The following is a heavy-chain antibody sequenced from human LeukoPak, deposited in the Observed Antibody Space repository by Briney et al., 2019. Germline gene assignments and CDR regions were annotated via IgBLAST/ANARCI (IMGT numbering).Heavy chain of an antibody. CDR1: GFTFSSYA. CDR2: ISYDGSNK. CDR3: ARDRASEITMVRGVLDY. D-gene: IGHD3-10*01. J-gene: IGHJ4*02. Sequence: SGGSLRLSCAASGFTFSSYAMHWVRQAPGKGLEWVAVISYDGSNKYYADSVKGRFTISRDNSKNTLYLQMNSLRAEDTAVYYCARDRASEITMVRGVLDYWGQGTLVTVSS. V-gene: IGHV3-30*04.